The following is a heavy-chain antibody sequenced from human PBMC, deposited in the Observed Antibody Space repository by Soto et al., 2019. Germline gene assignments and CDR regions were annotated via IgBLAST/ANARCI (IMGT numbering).Heavy chain of an antibody. V-gene: IGHV3-33*01. Sequence: QVQQVESGGGVVRPGTSLSLSCAATGFSFSAHGMHWVRQAPGKGLEWLAVINDGSEEGYADSVRGRFTISRDNARNILYLQMDILRAEDSALYSCARDDLFVDNGLDHWGQGTLVTVSS. D-gene: IGHD1-1*01. CDR2: INDGSEE. J-gene: IGHJ4*02. CDR3: ARDDLFVDNGLDH. CDR1: GFSFSAHG.